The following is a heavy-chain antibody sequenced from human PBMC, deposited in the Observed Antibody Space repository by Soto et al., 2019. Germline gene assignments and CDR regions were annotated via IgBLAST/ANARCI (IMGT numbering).Heavy chain of an antibody. V-gene: IGHV1-8*01. CDR1: GYTFTSYD. J-gene: IGHJ5*02. D-gene: IGHD3-16*02. CDR3: ARGRRSGKLKNVLRLGELSLTNWLDP. CDR2: MNPNSGNT. Sequence: ASVKVSCKASGYTFTSYDINWVRQATGQGLEWMGWMNPNSGNTGYAQKFQGRVTMTRNTSISTAYMELSSLRSEDTAVYYCARGRRSGKLKNVLRLGELSLTNWLDPWGQATLVTVYS.